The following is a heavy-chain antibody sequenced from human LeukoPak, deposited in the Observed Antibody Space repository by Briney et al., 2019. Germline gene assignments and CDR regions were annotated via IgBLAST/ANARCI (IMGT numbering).Heavy chain of an antibody. V-gene: IGHV3-48*04. D-gene: IGHD4-17*01. CDR3: ARVGLRHTVGDY. J-gene: IGHJ4*02. CDR2: ISSSSSTI. Sequence: GGSLRLSCGASGFTFNGYAVSWVRQAPGKGLEWASYISSSSSTIYYADSVKGRFTISRDNAKNSLYLQMNSLRAEDTAVYYCARVGLRHTVGDYWGQGTLVTVSS. CDR1: GFTFNGYA.